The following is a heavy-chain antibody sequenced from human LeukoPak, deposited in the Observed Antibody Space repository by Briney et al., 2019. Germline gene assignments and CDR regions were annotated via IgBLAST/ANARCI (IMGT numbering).Heavy chain of an antibody. CDR3: ARDGVVDSSGWYVDY. CDR2: ITTSGGIK. CDR1: GFTFSNYE. Sequence: AGESLRLSCATSGFTFSNYEMNWVRQAPGKGLEWVSYITTSGGIKSYADSVKGRFTISRDNAKNSVFLQINSLRAEDTAVYYCARDGVVDSSGWYVDYWGQGTLVTVPS. V-gene: IGHV3-48*03. J-gene: IGHJ4*02. D-gene: IGHD6-19*01.